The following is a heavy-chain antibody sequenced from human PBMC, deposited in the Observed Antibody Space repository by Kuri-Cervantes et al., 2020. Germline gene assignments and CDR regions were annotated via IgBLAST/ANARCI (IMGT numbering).Heavy chain of an antibody. J-gene: IGHJ3*02. CDR3: ARVWAGAGITLVPFDI. D-gene: IGHD3-10*01. CDR2: ISAYNGNT. Sequence: ASVKVSCKASRYTFTKYFTQWVRQAPGQGLEWMGWISAYNGNTNYAQKLQGRLTITRDTSANTAYMELTSLRYEDAAVYYCARVWAGAGITLVPFDIWGQGTMVTVSS. CDR1: RYTFTKYF. V-gene: IGHV1-18*04.